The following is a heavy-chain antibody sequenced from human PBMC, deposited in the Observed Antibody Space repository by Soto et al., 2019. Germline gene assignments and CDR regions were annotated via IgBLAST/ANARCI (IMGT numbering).Heavy chain of an antibody. J-gene: IGHJ4*02. D-gene: IGHD5-12*01. CDR1: GGTFSSYT. CDR3: ARARGGYDSHFDY. Sequence: SVKVSCKASGGTFSSYTISWVRQAPGQGLEWMGRIIPILGIANYAQKFQGRVTITADKSTSTAYMELSSLRSEDTAVYYCARARGGYDSHFDYWGQGTLVTVSS. V-gene: IGHV1-69*02. CDR2: IIPILGIA.